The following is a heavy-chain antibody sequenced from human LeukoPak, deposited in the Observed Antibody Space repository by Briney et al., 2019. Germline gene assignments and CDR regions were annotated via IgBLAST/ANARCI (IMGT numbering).Heavy chain of an antibody. CDR2: IDHTGTT. CDR3: ARVYYDSSGYSDYFDY. J-gene: IGHJ4*02. CDR1: DDSITIYY. Sequence: SETLSLTCSVSDDSITIYYWTWIRQPPGKGLEWIGYIDHTGTTNYNPSLNSRVTISRDTSKNHFSLQLSSVTAADTAVYYCARVYYDSSGYSDYFDYWGQGTLVTVSS. V-gene: IGHV4-59*01. D-gene: IGHD3-22*01.